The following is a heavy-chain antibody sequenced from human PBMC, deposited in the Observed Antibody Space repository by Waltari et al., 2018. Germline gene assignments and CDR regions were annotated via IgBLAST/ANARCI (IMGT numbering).Heavy chain of an antibody. CDR1: GFTLSSSW. J-gene: IGHJ2*01. CDR2: IRQEGSDR. CDR3: AGARRPFDL. V-gene: IGHV3-7*01. Sequence: EVQLVESAGGLVQPGGSLRLSCEASGFTLSSSWMAWVRQAPGKGLEWVANIRQEGSDRYYVDSVKGRFTISRDNAKNSLYLQMNSLRAEDTAVYYCAGARRPFDLWGRGTLVTVSS.